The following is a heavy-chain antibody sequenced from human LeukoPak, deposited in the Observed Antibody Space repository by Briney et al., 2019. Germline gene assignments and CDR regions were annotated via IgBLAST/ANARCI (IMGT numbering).Heavy chain of an antibody. CDR3: ARDNYYDSSGP. J-gene: IGHJ5*02. CDR1: GGSISSGSYY. CDR2: IYTSGST. Sequence: SETLSLTCTVSGGSISSGSYYWSWIRQPAGKGQEWIGRIYTSGSTNYNPSLKSRVTISVDTSKNQFSLKLSSVTAADTAVYYCARDNYYDSSGPWGQGTLVTVSS. V-gene: IGHV4-61*02. D-gene: IGHD3-22*01.